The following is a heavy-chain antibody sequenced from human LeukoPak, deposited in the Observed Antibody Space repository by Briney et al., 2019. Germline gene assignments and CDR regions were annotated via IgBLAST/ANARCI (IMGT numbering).Heavy chain of an antibody. V-gene: IGHV3-30*04. J-gene: IGHJ6*03. CDR3: ARGGSGSYYYYHYYMDV. Sequence: GGSLGLSCAASGFTFSGSALHWVRQAPGKGLEWVALISYDGSSKYYADSVKGRFTVSRDNSKNTLYLQVSSLRTEDTAVYYCARGGSGSYYYYHYYMDVWGRGTTVTVSS. D-gene: IGHD1-26*01. CDR2: ISYDGSSK. CDR1: GFTFSGSA.